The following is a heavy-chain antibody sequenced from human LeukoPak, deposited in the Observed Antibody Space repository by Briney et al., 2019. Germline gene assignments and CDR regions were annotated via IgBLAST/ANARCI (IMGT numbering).Heavy chain of an antibody. Sequence: GGSLRLSCAASGFSFSTYSMNWVRQAPGEGLEWVSSISSSSDYIDYAASVKGRFTISRDNAKNSLYLQMNSLRAEDTAVYYCAREYLRYQGLWGQGTLVTVSS. J-gene: IGHJ4*02. CDR1: GFSFSTYS. CDR3: AREYLRYQGL. D-gene: IGHD3-9*01. CDR2: ISSSSDYI. V-gene: IGHV3-21*01.